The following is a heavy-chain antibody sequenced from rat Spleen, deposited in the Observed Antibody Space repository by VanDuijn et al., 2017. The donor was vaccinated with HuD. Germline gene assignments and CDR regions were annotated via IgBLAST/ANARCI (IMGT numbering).Heavy chain of an antibody. V-gene: IGHV5-31*01. Sequence: EVQLVESGGGLVQPGRSLKLSCVASGFTFNNYWMTWIRQAPGKGLEWVASISNTGDTYYPDSVKGRFSVSRDNTKSTLYLQMNSLMSEDTATYYCTPLPGRNLDYWGRGVMVTVSS. D-gene: IGHD1-4*01. CDR3: TPLPGRNLDY. CDR2: ISNTGDT. CDR1: GFTFNNYW. J-gene: IGHJ2*01.